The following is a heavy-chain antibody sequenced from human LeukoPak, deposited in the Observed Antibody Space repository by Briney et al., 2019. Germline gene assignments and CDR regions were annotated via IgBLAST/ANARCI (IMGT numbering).Heavy chain of an antibody. CDR3: ARDWSTSRTYSGYPEH. V-gene: IGHV3-7*04. CDR1: GFTFSRYW. CDR2: IDQDGSEK. J-gene: IGHJ1*01. Sequence: GGSLRLSCAGSGFTFSRYWMTWVRQAPGKGLEWVANIDQDGSEKHYVDSVKGRFSISRDNAKNSLYLQMDSLRADDTAVYYCARDWSTSRTYSGYPEHWGQGSLVTVSS. D-gene: IGHD5-12*01.